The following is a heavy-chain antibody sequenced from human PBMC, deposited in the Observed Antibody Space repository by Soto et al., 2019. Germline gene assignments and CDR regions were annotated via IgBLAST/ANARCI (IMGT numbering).Heavy chain of an antibody. CDR2: IHTTDGT. D-gene: IGHD6-13*01. CDR3: ARALSSAAGLYFDF. Sequence: SETLSLTCTVSGGSIRSYYWSWSRQPAGKGMEWIGRIHTTDGTNYNPSLKSRVTMSIDTSNNQFSLKLSSLTAADTAVYYCARALSSAAGLYFDFWGQGTLVTVSS. J-gene: IGHJ4*02. V-gene: IGHV4-4*07. CDR1: GGSIRSYY.